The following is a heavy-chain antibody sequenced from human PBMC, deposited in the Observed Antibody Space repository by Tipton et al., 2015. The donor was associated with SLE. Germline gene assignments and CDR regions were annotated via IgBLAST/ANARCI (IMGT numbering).Heavy chain of an antibody. CDR2: ISYDGSNK. V-gene: IGHV3-30-3*01. Sequence: QLVQSGGGVVQPGRSLRLSCAASGFTFSSYAMHWVRQAPGKGLEWVAVISYDGSNKYYADSVKGRFTISRDNSKNTLYLQMNSLRAEDTGVYYCAREKDEGYCSSTSCSPGAFDIWGQGTLVTVSS. CDR1: GFTFSSYA. D-gene: IGHD2-2*01. J-gene: IGHJ3*02. CDR3: AREKDEGYCSSTSCSPGAFDI.